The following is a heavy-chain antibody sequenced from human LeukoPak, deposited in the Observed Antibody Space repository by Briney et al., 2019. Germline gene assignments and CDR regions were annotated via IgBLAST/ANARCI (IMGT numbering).Heavy chain of an antibody. Sequence: ASVKVSCKASGYTFTSYAMHWVRQAPGQRLEWMGWIKAGNGNTKYSQKFQGRVTITRDASASTAYMELSSLRSEDTAVYYCARTMDTAMVTHWYFDLWGRGTLVTVSS. J-gene: IGHJ2*01. D-gene: IGHD5-18*01. CDR1: GYTFTSYA. CDR2: IKAGNGNT. V-gene: IGHV1-3*01. CDR3: ARTMDTAMVTHWYFDL.